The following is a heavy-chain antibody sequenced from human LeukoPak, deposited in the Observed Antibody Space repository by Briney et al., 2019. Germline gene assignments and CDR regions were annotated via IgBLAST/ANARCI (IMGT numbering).Heavy chain of an antibody. CDR1: GFTFSSYE. V-gene: IGHV3-48*03. D-gene: IGHD4-17*01. J-gene: IGHJ4*02. Sequence: GGSLRLSCAASGFTFSSYEMNWVRQAPGNGLEWVSYISSSGSTIYYADSVKGRFTISRDNAKNSLYLQMTSLRAEDTAVYYCARLSTVTTFDYWGQGTLVTVSS. CDR2: ISSSGSTI. CDR3: ARLSTVTTFDY.